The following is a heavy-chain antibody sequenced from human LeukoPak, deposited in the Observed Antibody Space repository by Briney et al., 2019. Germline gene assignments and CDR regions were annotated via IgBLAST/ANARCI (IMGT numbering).Heavy chain of an antibody. D-gene: IGHD2-2*01. CDR2: IIPIFGTA. V-gene: IGHV1-69*13. Sequence: ASVKVSCKASGGTFSSYAISWVRQAPGQGLEWMGGIIPIFGTANYAQKFQGRVTITADESTSTAHMELSSLRSEDTAVYYCARVVLNVVVPAAMASYWYFDLWGRGTLVTVSS. CDR3: ARVVLNVVVPAAMASYWYFDL. CDR1: GGTFSSYA. J-gene: IGHJ2*01.